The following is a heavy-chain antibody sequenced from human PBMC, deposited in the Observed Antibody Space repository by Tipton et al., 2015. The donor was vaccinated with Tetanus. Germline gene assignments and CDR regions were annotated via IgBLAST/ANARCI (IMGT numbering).Heavy chain of an antibody. J-gene: IGHJ6*02. Sequence: TLSLTCAVSGGSISSSSYYWAWIRQSPGKGLEWIGSLHYGGSAKYNPSLRSRVTISVDKSKNQFSLKLSSVTAADTAVYYCARDQRIRFLEPTSFFFNYGMDVWGQGTTVTVSS. CDR1: GGSISSSSYY. D-gene: IGHD3-3*01. CDR3: ARDQRIRFLEPTSFFFNYGMDV. CDR2: LHYGGSA. V-gene: IGHV4-39*07.